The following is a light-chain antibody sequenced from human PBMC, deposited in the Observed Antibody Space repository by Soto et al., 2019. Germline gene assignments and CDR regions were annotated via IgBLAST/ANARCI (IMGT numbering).Light chain of an antibody. CDR3: QQRRSWPLT. CDR1: QSLDSY. J-gene: IGKJ4*01. CDR2: DTS. Sequence: EIVLTQSPATLSLSPGERATLSCRASQSLDSYLAWYQQKPGQPPRLVIYDTSNRATGIPARFSGSGSGADYTLSISSLEPEDFAVYYCQQRRSWPLTFGGGTRVEVK. V-gene: IGKV3-11*01.